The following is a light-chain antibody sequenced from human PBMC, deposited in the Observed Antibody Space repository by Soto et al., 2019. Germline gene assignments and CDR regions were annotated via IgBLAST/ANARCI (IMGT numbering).Light chain of an antibody. CDR3: AAWDDSLNGPYVV. Sequence: QSVQTQPPSASGTPGQRVTISCSGSRSNIGSNTVNWYQQLPGTAPKLLIYSNNQRPSGVPDRFSGSKSGTSASLAISGLQSEDEADYYCAAWDDSLNGPYVVFGGGTKLTVL. V-gene: IGLV1-44*01. CDR1: RSNIGSNT. CDR2: SNN. J-gene: IGLJ2*01.